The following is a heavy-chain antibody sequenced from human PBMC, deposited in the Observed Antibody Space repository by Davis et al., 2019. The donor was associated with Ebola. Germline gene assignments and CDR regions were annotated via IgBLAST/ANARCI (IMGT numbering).Heavy chain of an antibody. CDR1: GFTFSNAW. CDR3: TTAFGELYYYYYGMDV. V-gene: IGHV3-15*01. Sequence: GESLKISCAASGFTFSNAWMSWVRQAPGKGLEWVGRIKSKTDGGTTDYAAPVKGRFTISRDDSKNTLYLQMNSLKTEDTAVYYCTTAFGELYYYYYGMDVWGKGTTVTVSS. D-gene: IGHD3-10*01. CDR2: IKSKTDGGTT. J-gene: IGHJ6*04.